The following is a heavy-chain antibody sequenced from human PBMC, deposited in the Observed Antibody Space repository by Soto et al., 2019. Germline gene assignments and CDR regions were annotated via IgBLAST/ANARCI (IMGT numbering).Heavy chain of an antibody. J-gene: IGHJ5*02. V-gene: IGHV1-8*01. Sequence: QVQLVQSGAEVKKPGPSVKVSCKASGYTFTRYAITWVRQATGQGLEWRGGMNPNSGNSGNAKRFRGRVTMTRNTSISTAYMERSSLRSEDTAVYYCARGPDFWSGYYTPHWFDPWGQGTLVTVSS. D-gene: IGHD3-3*01. CDR2: MNPNSGNS. CDR3: ARGPDFWSGYYTPHWFDP. CDR1: GYTFTRYA.